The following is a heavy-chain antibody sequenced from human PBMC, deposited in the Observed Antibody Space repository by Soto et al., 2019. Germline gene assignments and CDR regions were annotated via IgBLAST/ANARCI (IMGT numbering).Heavy chain of an antibody. V-gene: IGHV3-23*01. Sequence: CGALRPSCSASGLAFINHAMSWVRPAEGKGLEWVSAISGGGHNTFYADSVKGRFTISRDNSENTLYLQMSSLRAEDTAAYFCAKENSLYCSSTSCYLDYWGPGPLVTVSS. CDR1: GLAFINHA. J-gene: IGHJ4*02. CDR3: AKENSLYCSSTSCYLDY. CDR2: ISGGGHNT. D-gene: IGHD2-2*01.